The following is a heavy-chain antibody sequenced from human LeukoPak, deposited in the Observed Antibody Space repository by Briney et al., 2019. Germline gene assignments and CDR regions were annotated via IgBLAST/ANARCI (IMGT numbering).Heavy chain of an antibody. Sequence: GASVKVSCKASGYTFTGYYMHWVRQAPGQGLEWMGWINPNSGGTNYAQKFQGRVTMTRDTSISTAYMELSRLRSDDTAVYYCASFTYDSNGYYYGVYYGMDVWGQGTTVTVSS. J-gene: IGHJ6*02. CDR1: GYTFTGYY. D-gene: IGHD3-22*01. V-gene: IGHV1-2*02. CDR3: ASFTYDSNGYYYGVYYGMDV. CDR2: INPNSGGT.